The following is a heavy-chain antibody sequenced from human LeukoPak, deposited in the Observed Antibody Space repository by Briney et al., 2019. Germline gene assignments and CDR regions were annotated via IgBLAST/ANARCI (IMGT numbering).Heavy chain of an antibody. J-gene: IGHJ4*02. Sequence: GGSLRLSCAASVFTFSSYSMNWVRQAPGKGLEWVSSISSSSSYIYYADSVKGRFTISRDNAKNSLYLQMNSLRAEDTAVYYCARSGREVRGTYFDYWGQGTLVTVSS. CDR2: ISSSSSYI. V-gene: IGHV3-21*01. CDR1: VFTFSSYS. CDR3: ARSGREVRGTYFDY. D-gene: IGHD3-10*01.